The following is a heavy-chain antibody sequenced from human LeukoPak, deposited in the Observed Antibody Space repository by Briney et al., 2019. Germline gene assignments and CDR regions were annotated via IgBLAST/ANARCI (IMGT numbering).Heavy chain of an antibody. J-gene: IGHJ4*02. CDR3: ARQLCTNGICYRHFDY. Sequence: GGSLRLSCAASGFTFSDHYIDWVRQAPGKGLEWVGRTRNKANSYTTEYAASVKGRFTISRDDSKNSLYLQMTSLKTEDTAVYYCARQLCTNGICYRHFDYWGQGTLVTVSS. D-gene: IGHD2-8*01. CDR1: GFTFSDHY. CDR2: TRNKANSYTT. V-gene: IGHV3-72*01.